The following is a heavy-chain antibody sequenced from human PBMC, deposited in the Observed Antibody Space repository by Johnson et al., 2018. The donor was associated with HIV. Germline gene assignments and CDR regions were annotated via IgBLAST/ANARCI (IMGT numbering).Heavy chain of an antibody. CDR2: IGTAGDT. D-gene: IGHD4-17*01. CDR3: ARDGGMTTVTRGAFDI. Sequence: VQLVESGGGLVQPGGSLRLSCAASGFTFSSYDMHWVRQATGKGLEWVSAIGTAGDTYYPGSVKGRFTISRENAKNSLYLQMNSLRAGDTAVYSCARDGGMTTVTRGAFDIWGQGTMVTVSS. CDR1: GFTFSSYD. V-gene: IGHV3-13*01. J-gene: IGHJ3*02.